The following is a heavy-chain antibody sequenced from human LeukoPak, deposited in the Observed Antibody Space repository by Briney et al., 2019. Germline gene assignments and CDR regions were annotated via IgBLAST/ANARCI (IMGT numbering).Heavy chain of an antibody. V-gene: IGHV1-2*02. CDR2: INPNSGGT. Sequence: ASVTVSCTASGYTFTFYYMHWVRQAPGQGLEWMGWINPNSGGTNYAQKFQGRVTMTRDTSISTAYMELSRLRSDDTAVYYCARSHGGITIRNWFDPWGQGTLVTVSS. D-gene: IGHD3-3*01. CDR1: GYTFTFYY. CDR3: ARSHGGITIRNWFDP. J-gene: IGHJ5*02.